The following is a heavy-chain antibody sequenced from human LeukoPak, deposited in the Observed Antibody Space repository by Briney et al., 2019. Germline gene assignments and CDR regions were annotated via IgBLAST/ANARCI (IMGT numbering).Heavy chain of an antibody. CDR1: GFTFDDYA. V-gene: IGHV3-9*01. CDR3: AKDYLTYYYGSGSYSFDY. CDR2: ISWNSGST. D-gene: IGHD3-10*01. Sequence: PGGSLRLSCAASGFTFDDYAMYWVRQAPGKGLEWVSGISWNSGSTGYADSVKGRFTISRDNSKNTLYLQMNSLRAEDTAVYYCAKDYLTYYYGSGSYSFDYWGQGTLVTVSS. J-gene: IGHJ4*02.